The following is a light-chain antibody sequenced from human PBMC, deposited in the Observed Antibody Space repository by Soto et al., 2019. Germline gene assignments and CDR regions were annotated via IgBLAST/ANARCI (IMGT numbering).Light chain of an antibody. J-gene: IGLJ3*02. V-gene: IGLV4-69*01. CDR1: RGHSTYT. CDR3: QTWGTGIRV. Sequence: QTVVTQSPSASASLGASVKLTCTLSRGHSTYTIAWHQQQPDKGPRYLMKLKSDGSHSKGDGIPDRFSGSSSGAERYLTISSLQSEDEADYYCQTWGTGIRVFGGGTKLTVL. CDR2: LKSDGSH.